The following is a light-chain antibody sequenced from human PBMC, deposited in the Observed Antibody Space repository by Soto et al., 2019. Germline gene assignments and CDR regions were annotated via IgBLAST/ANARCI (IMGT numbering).Light chain of an antibody. CDR1: SSDLGDYNY. CDR2: AAS. J-gene: IGLJ2*01. Sequence: LTQPASVSGSPGQSITISCTGTSSDLGDYNYVSWYQHHPGNAPKLIIYAASNRPPGVSNRFSGSKSGNTASLTISGLQAEDEAEYYCSSSTSTTTLSFGGGTKVTVL. CDR3: SSSTSTTTLS. V-gene: IGLV2-14*01.